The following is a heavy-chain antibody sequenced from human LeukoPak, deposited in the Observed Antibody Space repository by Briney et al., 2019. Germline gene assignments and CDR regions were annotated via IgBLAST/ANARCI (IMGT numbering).Heavy chain of an antibody. V-gene: IGHV3-66*01. D-gene: IGHD6-6*01. CDR2: IYSGGST. Sequence: GGSLRLSCAASGFTVNSNYMSLVRQAPGKGLEWVSVIYSGGSTYYADSVKGRFTISRDNSKNTLYLQMNSLRAEDTAVYYCASSSRSRNYYYGMDVWGQGTTVTVSS. CDR3: ASSSRSRNYYYGMDV. CDR1: GFTVNSNY. J-gene: IGHJ6*02.